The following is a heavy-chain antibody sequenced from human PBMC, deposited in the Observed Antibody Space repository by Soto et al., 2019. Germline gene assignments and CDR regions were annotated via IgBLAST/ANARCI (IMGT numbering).Heavy chain of an antibody. CDR1: GGSINIGGYY. Sequence: SETLSLTCTVSGGSINIGGYYWSWIRQHPGKGLEWIGYIYYSGSTFYNPSLESRITMSVDTSNNQFSMQLTSMTAADTAVYYCARSLGAFGDSWGQGTPVTVSS. J-gene: IGHJ5*01. CDR2: IYYSGST. D-gene: IGHD3-16*02. V-gene: IGHV4-31*03. CDR3: ARSLGAFGDS.